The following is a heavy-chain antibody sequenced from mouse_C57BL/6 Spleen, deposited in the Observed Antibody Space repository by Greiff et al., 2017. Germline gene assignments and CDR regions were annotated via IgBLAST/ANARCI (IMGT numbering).Heavy chain of an antibody. Sequence: EVKLVESGGGLVKPGGSLKLSCAASGFTFSDYGMHWVRQAPEKGLEWVAYISSGSSTIYYADTVKGRFTISRDNAKNTLFLQMTSLRSEDTDMYYCARPTVVSYYYAMDYWGQGTSVTVSS. CDR1: GFTFSDYG. D-gene: IGHD1-1*01. CDR2: ISSGSSTI. J-gene: IGHJ4*01. V-gene: IGHV5-17*01. CDR3: ARPTVVSYYYAMDY.